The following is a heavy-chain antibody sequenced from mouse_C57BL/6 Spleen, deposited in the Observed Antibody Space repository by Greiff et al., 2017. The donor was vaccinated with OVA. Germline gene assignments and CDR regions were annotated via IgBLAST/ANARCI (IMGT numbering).Heavy chain of an antibody. CDR1: GYTFTSYW. CDR3: ARALYDYGVGDAMDY. Sequence: QVQLQQPGAELVKPGASVKLSCKASGYTFTSYWMHWVKQRPGQGLEWIGMIHPNSGSTNYNEKFKSKATLTVDKSSSTAYMQLSSLTSEDSAVYYCARALYDYGVGDAMDYWGQGTSVTVSS. CDR2: IHPNSGST. V-gene: IGHV1-64*01. J-gene: IGHJ4*01. D-gene: IGHD2-4*01.